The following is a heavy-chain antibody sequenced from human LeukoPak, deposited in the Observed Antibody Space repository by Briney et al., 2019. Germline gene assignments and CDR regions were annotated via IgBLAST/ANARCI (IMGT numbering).Heavy chain of an antibody. CDR2: INPSGGST. Sequence: ASVKVSCKASGYTFTSYYMHWVRQAPGQGPEWMGIINPSGGSTSYAQKFQGRVTMTRDMSTSTVYMELSSLRSEDTAVYYCARDRDRAVAGTSFDYWGQGTLVTVSS. V-gene: IGHV1-46*01. D-gene: IGHD6-19*01. CDR3: ARDRDRAVAGTSFDY. J-gene: IGHJ4*02. CDR1: GYTFTSYY.